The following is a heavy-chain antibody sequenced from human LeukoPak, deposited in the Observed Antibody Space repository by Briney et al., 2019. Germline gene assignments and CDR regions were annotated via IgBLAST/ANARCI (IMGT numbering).Heavy chain of an antibody. CDR3: AIHCSGGSCYSGYFDY. CDR1: GYSFTSYW. D-gene: IGHD2-15*01. J-gene: IGHJ4*02. CDR2: IYPGDSDT. V-gene: IGHV5-51*01. Sequence: GESLKISCKGSGYSFTSYWIVWVRQMPGKGLEWMGIIYPGDSDTRYSPSFQGQVTISADKSISTAYLQWSSLKASDTAMYYCAIHCSGGSCYSGYFDYWGQGTLVTVSS.